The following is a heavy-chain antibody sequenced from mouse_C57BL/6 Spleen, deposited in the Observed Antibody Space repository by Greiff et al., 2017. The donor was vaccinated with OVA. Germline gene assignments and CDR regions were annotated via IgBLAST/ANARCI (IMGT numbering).Heavy chain of an antibody. CDR1: GFNIKDYY. Sequence: EVQLQQSGAELVRPGASVKLSCTASGFNIKDYYMHWVKQRPEQGLEWIGRIDPEDGDTEYAPKFQGKATMTADTSSNTAYLPPSSLTSEDTAVDYCTTNYGNSHWYFDVWGTGTTVTVSS. CDR2: IDPEDGDT. J-gene: IGHJ1*03. D-gene: IGHD2-1*01. CDR3: TTNYGNSHWYFDV. V-gene: IGHV14-1*01.